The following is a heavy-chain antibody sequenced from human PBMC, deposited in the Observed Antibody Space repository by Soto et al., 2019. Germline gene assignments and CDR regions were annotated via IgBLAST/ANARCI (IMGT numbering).Heavy chain of an antibody. CDR1: GFSFSSYS. CDR2: ISIGGDKT. V-gene: IGHV3-23*01. CDR3: AKWDGYGDH. J-gene: IGHJ5*02. Sequence: EVQLLESGGDLVQPGGSLRLSCAASGFSFSSYSFTWVRQAPGKGLEWVAGISIGGDKTWHADSVKGRFTISRDNSKNTVYLQMKSQRVDDTAVYYCAKWDGYGDHWGQGTLVTVSS. D-gene: IGHD1-1*01.